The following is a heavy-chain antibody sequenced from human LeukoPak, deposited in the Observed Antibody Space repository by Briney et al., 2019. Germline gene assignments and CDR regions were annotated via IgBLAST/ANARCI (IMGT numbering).Heavy chain of an antibody. CDR2: ISSSSSYI. V-gene: IGHV3-21*01. J-gene: IGHJ4*02. D-gene: IGHD5-18*01. CDR3: ARDPPPVDTAMVMLSYFDY. Sequence: PGGSLRLSCAASGFTFSSYAMSWVRQAPGKGLEWVSSISSSSSYIYYADSVKGRFTISRDNAKNSLYLQMNSLRAEDTAVYYCARDPPPVDTAMVMLSYFDYWGQGTLVTVSS. CDR1: GFTFSSYA.